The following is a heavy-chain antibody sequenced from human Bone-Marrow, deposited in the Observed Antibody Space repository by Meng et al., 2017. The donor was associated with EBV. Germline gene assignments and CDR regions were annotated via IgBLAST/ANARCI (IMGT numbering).Heavy chain of an antibody. CDR2: ISSSSSYI. Sequence: EVQLGESGGGLVKPGGSLRLSCAASGFTFSSYSMNWVRQAPGKGLEWVSSISSSSSYIYYADSVKGRFTISRDNAKNSLYLQMNSLRAEDTAVYYCARDVGGGDRLDYWGQGTLVTVSS. J-gene: IGHJ4*02. V-gene: IGHV3-21*01. CDR3: ARDVGGGDRLDY. CDR1: GFTFSSYS. D-gene: IGHD2-21*02.